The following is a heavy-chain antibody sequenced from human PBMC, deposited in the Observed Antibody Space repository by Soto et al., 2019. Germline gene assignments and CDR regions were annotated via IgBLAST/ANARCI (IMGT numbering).Heavy chain of an antibody. CDR3: ARDVVGTGGMDV. CDR1: GGSISSGDYY. Sequence: SETLSLTCTVSGGSISSGDYYWSWIRQHPGKGLEWIGYILDSGSTYYNPSLKSRVTISVDTSKSQFSLKLSSVTAADTAVYYCARDVVGTGGMDVWGQGTTVTVSS. D-gene: IGHD1-1*01. J-gene: IGHJ6*02. CDR2: ILDSGST. V-gene: IGHV4-31*03.